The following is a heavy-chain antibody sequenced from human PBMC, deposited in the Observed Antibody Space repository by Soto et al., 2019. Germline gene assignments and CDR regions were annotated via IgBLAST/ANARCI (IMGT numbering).Heavy chain of an antibody. V-gene: IGHV4-38-2*01. J-gene: IGHJ6*02. D-gene: IGHD2-2*01. Sequence: SETLSLTCAVSGYSISSGYYWGWLRQPPGKGLEWIGSIYHGGSTYYNPSLNSRVTLSIDMTNNHVSLILNSVTAADTAVYYCRSSTSCYDESCVDVWGQGTMVTVSS. CDR3: RSSTSCYDESCVDV. CDR2: IYHGGST. CDR1: GYSISSGYY.